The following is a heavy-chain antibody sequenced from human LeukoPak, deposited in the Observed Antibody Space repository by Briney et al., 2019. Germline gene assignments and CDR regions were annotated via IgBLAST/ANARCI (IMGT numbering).Heavy chain of an antibody. V-gene: IGHV3-20*04. CDR3: ARGTLKAAATDFDY. J-gene: IGHJ4*02. CDR2: INWNGGST. CDR1: GFTFDDYG. D-gene: IGHD6-13*01. Sequence: GGSLRLSCAASGFTFDDYGMSWVRQAPGKGLEWVSGINWNGGSTGYADSVKGRYTISRDNAKNSLYLQMNSLRAEDTALYYCARGTLKAAATDFDYWGQGTLVTVSS.